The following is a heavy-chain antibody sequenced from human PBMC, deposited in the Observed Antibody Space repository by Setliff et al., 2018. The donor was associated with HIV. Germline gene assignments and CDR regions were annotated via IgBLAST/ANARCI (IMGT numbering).Heavy chain of an antibody. J-gene: IGHJ4*02. V-gene: IGHV3-48*03. CDR2: ISSSGSTI. D-gene: IGHD3-22*01. Sequence: GSLRLSCAASGFPFSSYEMNWVRQAPGKGLEWVSYISSSGSTIYYADSVKGRFTISRDNSKNTVYLQMNSLRAEDTAEYYCAKELAASGLGYFDSWGRGILVTVSS. CDR1: GFPFSSYE. CDR3: AKELAASGLGYFDS.